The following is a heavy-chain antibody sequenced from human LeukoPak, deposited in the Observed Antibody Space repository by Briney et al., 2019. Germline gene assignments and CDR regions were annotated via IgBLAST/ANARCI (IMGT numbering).Heavy chain of an antibody. Sequence: SETLSLTCTVSSGSISTSNYYWGWVRQPPGKALEWIGNIFYSGSTYYSPSLKSRVTISLDTSRTQFSLKLNSVTAADTAVYYCARRYDFWSGYPPPLDYWGQGTLVTVSS. D-gene: IGHD3-3*01. CDR2: IFYSGST. J-gene: IGHJ4*02. CDR1: SGSISTSNYY. CDR3: ARRYDFWSGYPPPLDY. V-gene: IGHV4-39*07.